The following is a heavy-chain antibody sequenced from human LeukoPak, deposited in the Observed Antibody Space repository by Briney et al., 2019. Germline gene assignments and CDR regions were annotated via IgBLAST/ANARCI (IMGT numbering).Heavy chain of an antibody. CDR3: ARRASGGFDY. CDR1: GYSFNNYW. J-gene: IGHJ4*02. CDR2: IHPGDSET. Sequence: GESLKISCKVSGYSFNNYWIAWVRQMPGKGLECMGIIHPGDSETAHSPSFQGQVSISADKSISTAYLQWNTLKASDSAIYYCARRASGGFDYWGQGSLVTVSS. D-gene: IGHD1-14*01. V-gene: IGHV5-51*01.